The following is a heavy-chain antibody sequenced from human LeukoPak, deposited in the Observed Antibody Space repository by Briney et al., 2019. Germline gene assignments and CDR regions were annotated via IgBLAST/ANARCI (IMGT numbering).Heavy chain of an antibody. D-gene: IGHD1-26*01. J-gene: IGHJ4*02. CDR2: IKQDGSEK. V-gene: IGHV3-7*01. Sequence: PGGSLRLSCAASGFTFSSYSMNWVRQAPGKGVEWVANIKQDGSEKYYVDSVKGRFTISRDNAKNSLYLQMNSLRAEDTAVYYCARDGGGGEKWELPNDYWGQGTLVTVSS. CDR3: ARDGGGGEKWELPNDY. CDR1: GFTFSSYS.